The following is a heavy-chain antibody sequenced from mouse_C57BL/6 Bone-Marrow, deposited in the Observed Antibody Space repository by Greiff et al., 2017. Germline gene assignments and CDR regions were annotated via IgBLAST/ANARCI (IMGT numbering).Heavy chain of an antibody. CDR2: IDPEDGDT. Sequence: VQLQQSGAELVRPGASVKLSCTASGFNIKDYYMHWVKQRPEQGLEWIGRIDPEDGDTAYAPKFQGKATMTADTSSNTAYLQLSSLTSEDTAVYYGTTPFTTVVATRAYWGQGTLVTVSA. CDR1: GFNIKDYY. J-gene: IGHJ3*01. V-gene: IGHV14-1*01. CDR3: TTPFTTVVATRAY. D-gene: IGHD1-1*01.